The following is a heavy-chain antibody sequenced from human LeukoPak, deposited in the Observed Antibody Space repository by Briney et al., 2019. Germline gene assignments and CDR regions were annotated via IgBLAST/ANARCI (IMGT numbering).Heavy chain of an antibody. CDR2: IYTSGST. D-gene: IGHD1-1*01. Sequence: SETLSLTCTVSGGSISSYYWSWIRQPAGKGLEWIGRIYTSGSTNYNPPLKSRVTMPVDTSKNQLSLKLSSVTAADTAVYYCAREEDRYNWNDVEENRYYYYYMDVWGKGTTVTVSS. J-gene: IGHJ6*03. CDR3: AREEDRYNWNDVEENRYYYYYMDV. V-gene: IGHV4-4*07. CDR1: GGSISSYY.